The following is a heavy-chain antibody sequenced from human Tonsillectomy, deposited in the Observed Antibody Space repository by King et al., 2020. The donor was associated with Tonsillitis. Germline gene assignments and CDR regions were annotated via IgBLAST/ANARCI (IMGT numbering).Heavy chain of an antibody. CDR1: GGSISSSSYY. CDR2: IYYSGST. CDR3: ASLGSITGTTAYFDY. Sequence: LQESGPGLVKPSETLSLTCPVSGGSISSSSYYWGWIRQPPGKGLEWIGSIYYSGSTYYNPSLKSRVTISVDTSKNQFSLKLSSVTAADTAVYYCASLGSITGTTAYFDYWGQGTLVTVSS. V-gene: IGHV4-39*01. D-gene: IGHD1-20*01. J-gene: IGHJ4*02.